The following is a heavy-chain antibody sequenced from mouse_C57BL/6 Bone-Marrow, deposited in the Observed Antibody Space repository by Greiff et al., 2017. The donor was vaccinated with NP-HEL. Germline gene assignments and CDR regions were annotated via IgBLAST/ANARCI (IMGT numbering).Heavy chain of an antibody. CDR2: ISDGGSYT. Sequence: DVHLVESGGGLVKPGGSLKLSCAASGFTFSSYAMSWVRQTPEKRLEWVATISDGGSYTYYPDNVKGRFTISRDNAKNNLYLQMSHLKSEDTAMYYCARYYDGSSFAYWGQGTLVTVSA. D-gene: IGHD1-1*01. CDR1: GFTFSSYA. CDR3: ARYYDGSSFAY. J-gene: IGHJ3*01. V-gene: IGHV5-4*01.